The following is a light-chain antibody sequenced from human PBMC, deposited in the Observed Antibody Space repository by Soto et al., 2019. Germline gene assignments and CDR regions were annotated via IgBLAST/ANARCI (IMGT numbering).Light chain of an antibody. Sequence: QSAMTQPRSVSASHGQSVTISCTGTSIDVGGYNYVSWYQQHPGKAPKLLIYDVSKRPSGVPDRFSGSKSGNTASLTISGLQAEDEADYYCCSYAGSYTYVFGSVTKLTVL. V-gene: IGLV2-11*01. CDR2: DVS. J-gene: IGLJ1*01. CDR1: SIDVGGYNY. CDR3: CSYAGSYTYV.